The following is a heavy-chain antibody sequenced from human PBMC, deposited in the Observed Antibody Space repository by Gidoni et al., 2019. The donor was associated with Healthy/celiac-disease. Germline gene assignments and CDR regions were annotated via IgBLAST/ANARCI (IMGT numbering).Heavy chain of an antibody. CDR2: ISSSGSTI. CDR3: ASLLSGYDSWYFDL. V-gene: IGHV3-11*01. Sequence: QVQLVESGGGLVKPGGSLRLSCAASGFPFRDYYMSWIRQAPGKGLEWVSYISSSGSTIYYADSVKGRFTISRDNAKNSLYLQMNSLRAEDTAVYYCASLLSGYDSWYFDLWGRGTLVTVSS. CDR1: GFPFRDYY. J-gene: IGHJ2*01. D-gene: IGHD5-12*01.